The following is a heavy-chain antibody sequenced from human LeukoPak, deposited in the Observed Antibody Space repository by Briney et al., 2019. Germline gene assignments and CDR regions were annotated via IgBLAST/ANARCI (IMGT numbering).Heavy chain of an antibody. V-gene: IGHV3-48*01. CDR2: ISSSSSTI. CDR3: ARERAAAGDY. CDR1: GFTFSSYS. Sequence: TGGSLRLSCAASGFTFSSYSMNWVRQTPGKGLEWVSYISSSSSTIYYADSVKGRFTISRDNAKNSLYLQMNSLRAEDTAVYYCARERAAAGDYWGQGTLVTVSS. D-gene: IGHD6-13*01. J-gene: IGHJ4*02.